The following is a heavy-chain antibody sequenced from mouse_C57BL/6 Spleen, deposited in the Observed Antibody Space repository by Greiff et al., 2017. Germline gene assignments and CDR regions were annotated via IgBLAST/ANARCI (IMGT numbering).Heavy chain of an antibody. Sequence: VQLQQPGAELVKPGASVKLSCKASGYTFTSYWMHWVKQRPGRGLEWIGRIDPNSGGTTYNEKFKSKATLTVDKPSSTAYMQLSSLTSEDSAVYYCARGGLLRTYWYFDVWGTGTTVTVSS. V-gene: IGHV1-72*01. J-gene: IGHJ1*03. CDR3: ARGGLLRTYWYFDV. D-gene: IGHD1-1*01. CDR2: IDPNSGGT. CDR1: GYTFTSYW.